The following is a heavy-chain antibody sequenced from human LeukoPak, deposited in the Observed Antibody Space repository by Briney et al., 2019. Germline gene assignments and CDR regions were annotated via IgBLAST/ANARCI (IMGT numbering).Heavy chain of an antibody. CDR2: IYYSGST. V-gene: IGHV4-59*08. J-gene: IGHJ3*02. D-gene: IGHD2-21*02. CDR3: ARHLAYCGGDCYSPSDAFDI. Sequence: SETLSLTCTVSGGYISSYYWSWIRQPPGKGLEWIGYIYYSGSTNYNPSLKSRVTISVDTSKNQFSLKLSSVTAADTAVYYCARHLAYCGGDCYSPSDAFDIWGQGTMVTVSS. CDR1: GGYISSYY.